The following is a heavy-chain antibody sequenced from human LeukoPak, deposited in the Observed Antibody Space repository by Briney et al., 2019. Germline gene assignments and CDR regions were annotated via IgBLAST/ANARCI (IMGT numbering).Heavy chain of an antibody. CDR3: ARLTLQYYFDY. V-gene: IGHV4-39*01. CDR1: GGSISSSSYY. Sequence: SETLSLTCTVSGGSISSSSYYWGWIRPPPGKGLEGIGCIYYSGSTYYNPALKSRVTLSVDTSKNQFSLKLSSVTAADTAVYYCARLTLQYYFDYWGQGTLVTVSS. J-gene: IGHJ4*02. CDR2: IYYSGST.